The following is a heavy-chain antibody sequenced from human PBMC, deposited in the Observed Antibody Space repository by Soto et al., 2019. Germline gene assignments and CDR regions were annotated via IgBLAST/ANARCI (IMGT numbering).Heavy chain of an antibody. D-gene: IGHD2-2*01. V-gene: IGHV3-30*18. CDR3: AKDLVNFRPLVVPAASPALYYYYGMDV. J-gene: IGHJ6*02. CDR2: ISYDGSNK. Sequence: QVQLVESGGGVVQPGRSLRLSCAASGFTFSSYGMHWVRQAPGKGLEWVAVISYDGSNKYYADSVKGRFTISRDNSKNTLYLQMNSLRAEDTAVYYCAKDLVNFRPLVVPAASPALYYYYGMDVWGQGTTVTVSS. CDR1: GFTFSSYG.